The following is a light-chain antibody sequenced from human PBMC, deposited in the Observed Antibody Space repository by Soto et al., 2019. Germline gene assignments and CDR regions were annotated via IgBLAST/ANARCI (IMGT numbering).Light chain of an antibody. CDR2: EVT. V-gene: IGLV2-8*01. Sequence: QSALTQPPSESGSPGQSVTISCAGISSDVGGYNYVSWYQQHPGRAPKLMIYEVTKRPSGVPDRFSGSKSGNTASLTVSGLQAEDEADYYCSSDAGTNNALFGGGTQLTVL. J-gene: IGLJ2*01. CDR3: SSDAGTNNAL. CDR1: SSDVGGYNY.